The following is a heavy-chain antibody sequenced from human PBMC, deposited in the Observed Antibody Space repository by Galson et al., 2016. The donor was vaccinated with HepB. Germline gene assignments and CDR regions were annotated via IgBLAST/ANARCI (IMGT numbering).Heavy chain of an antibody. CDR1: GFTFGDYY. CDR3: ARIDAEKYGMDV. D-gene: IGHD5-24*01. CDR2: SSSSSTST. Sequence: SLRLSCAASGFTFGDYYMTWIRQAPGKGLEWVAYSSSSSTSTNYADSVKGRFTVSRDNAKNSLSLEVNSLRAEDTAVYYCARIDAEKYGMDVWGQGTTVTVSS. J-gene: IGHJ6*02. V-gene: IGHV3-11*06.